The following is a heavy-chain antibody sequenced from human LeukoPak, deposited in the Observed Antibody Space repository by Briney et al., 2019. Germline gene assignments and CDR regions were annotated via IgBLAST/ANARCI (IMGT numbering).Heavy chain of an antibody. D-gene: IGHD3-10*01. CDR3: AKDAFPHYYGSGSQPGY. Sequence: GGSLRLSCTASGFTFSSYAMSWVRQAPGKGLEWVSAISGSGGSTYYADSVKGRFTISRDNSKNTLYLQMNSLRAEDTAVYYCAKDAFPHYYGSGSQPGYWGQGTLVTVSS. CDR2: ISGSGGST. CDR1: GFTFSSYA. V-gene: IGHV3-23*01. J-gene: IGHJ4*02.